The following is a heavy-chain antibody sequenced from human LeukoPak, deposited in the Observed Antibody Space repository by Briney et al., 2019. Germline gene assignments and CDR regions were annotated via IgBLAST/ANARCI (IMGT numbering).Heavy chain of an antibody. J-gene: IGHJ4*02. V-gene: IGHV3-23*01. CDR2: ISGSGGST. CDR3: AKDTDYYDSSGYYDY. CDR1: GFTFSSYA. Sequence: GGSLRLSYAASGFTFSSYAMSWVRQAPGKGLEWVSAISGSGGSTYYADSVKGRFTISRDNSKNTLYLQMNSLRAEDTAVYYCAKDTDYYDSSGYYDYWGQGTLVTVSS. D-gene: IGHD3-22*01.